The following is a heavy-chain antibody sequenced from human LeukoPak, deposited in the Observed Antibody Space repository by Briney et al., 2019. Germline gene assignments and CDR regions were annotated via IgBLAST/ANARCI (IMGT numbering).Heavy chain of an antibody. D-gene: IGHD5-18*01. V-gene: IGHV3-9*01. CDR2: ISWNSGSI. CDR3: AKDIASYSYGYGYYDY. CDR1: GFTFDDYA. Sequence: GGSLRLSCAASGFTFDDYAMHWVRQAPGKGLEWVSGISWNSGSIGYADSVKGRFTISRDNAKNSLYLQMNSLRAEDTALYYCAKDIASYSYGYGYYDYWGQGTLVTVSS. J-gene: IGHJ4*02.